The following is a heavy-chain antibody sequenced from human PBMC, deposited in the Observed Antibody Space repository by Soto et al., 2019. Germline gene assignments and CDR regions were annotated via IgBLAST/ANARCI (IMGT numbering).Heavy chain of an antibody. CDR2: IYYSGST. CDR1: GGSISSSSYY. V-gene: IGHV4-39*01. Sequence: SETLSLTCTVSGGSISSSSYYWGWIRQPPGKGLEWIGSIYYSGSTYYNPSLKSRVTISVDTSKNQFSLKLSSVTAADTAVYYCARRRYFDWLWATGGVILWDYWGQGTLVTVSS. J-gene: IGHJ4*02. CDR3: ARRRYFDWLWATGGVILWDY. D-gene: IGHD3-9*01.